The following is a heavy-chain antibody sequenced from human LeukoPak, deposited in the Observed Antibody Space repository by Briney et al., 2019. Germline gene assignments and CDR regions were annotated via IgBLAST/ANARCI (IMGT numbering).Heavy chain of an antibody. J-gene: IGHJ5*02. V-gene: IGHV4-34*01. Sequence: SETLSLTCAGYGGSFSGYYWSWIRQPPGKGLEWIEEINHSGSTNYNPSLKSRVTISVDTSKNQFSLKLSSVTAADTAVYYCARQSKSPYSRVSRSSSTWFDPWGQGTLVTVSS. CDR1: GGSFSGYY. D-gene: IGHD6-6*01. CDR3: ARQSKSPYSRVSRSSSTWFDP. CDR2: INHSGST.